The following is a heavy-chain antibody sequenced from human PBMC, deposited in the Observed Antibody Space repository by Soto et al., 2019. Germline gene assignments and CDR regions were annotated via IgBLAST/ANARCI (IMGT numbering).Heavy chain of an antibody. Sequence: QLQLQESGPGLVKPSETLSLTCTVSGGSISSSSYYWGWIRQPPGKGLERIGSIYYSGSTYYNPSLKSRVTISVDTSKNQFSLKLSSVTAADTAVYYCARQSVRWLQIDWYFDLWGRGTLVTVSS. J-gene: IGHJ2*01. CDR2: IYYSGST. CDR3: ARQSVRWLQIDWYFDL. V-gene: IGHV4-39*01. CDR1: GGSISSSSYY. D-gene: IGHD5-12*01.